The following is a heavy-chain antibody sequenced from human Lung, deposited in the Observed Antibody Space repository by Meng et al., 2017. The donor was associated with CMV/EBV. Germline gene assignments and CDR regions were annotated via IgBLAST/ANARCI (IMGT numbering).Heavy chain of an antibody. CDR2: ISGSNGNI. J-gene: IGHJ6*02. Sequence: SCAASGFPFRTNSMNWVRQAPGKGLEWVSYISGSNGNIYYADSVKGRFTISRDNTKKSLFLQMNSLRVEDTAVYYCARGPTDYYALDVWGQGTTVPGSS. CDR3: ARGPTDYYALDV. V-gene: IGHV3-48*04. D-gene: IGHD4-11*01. CDR1: GFPFRTNS.